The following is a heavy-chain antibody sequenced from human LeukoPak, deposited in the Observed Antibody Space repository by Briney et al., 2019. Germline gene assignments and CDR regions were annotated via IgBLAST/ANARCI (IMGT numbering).Heavy chain of an antibody. CDR2: INSDGSWT. D-gene: IGHD2/OR15-2a*01. CDR1: GNYW. J-gene: IGHJ4*02. CDR3: VSFYETY. Sequence: GGSLRLSCAASGNYWMQWVRQAPGKGLVWVSHINSDGSWTSYADSVKGRFTISKDNAKNTVYLQMNSLRAEDTAVYYCVSFYETYWGRGTLVTVSS. V-gene: IGHV3-74*01.